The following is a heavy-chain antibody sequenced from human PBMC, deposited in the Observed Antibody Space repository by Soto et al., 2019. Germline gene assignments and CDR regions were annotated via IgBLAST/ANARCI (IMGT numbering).Heavy chain of an antibody. Sequence: SETLSLTCTVSGGSISSGGYYWSWIRQHPGKGLEWIGYIYYSGSTYYNPSLKSRVTISVDTSKNQFSLKLSSVTAADTAVYYCASAPVYNSSWSPRLFDPWGQGTLVNVSS. CDR2: IYYSGST. CDR3: ASAPVYNSSWSPRLFDP. J-gene: IGHJ5*02. CDR1: GGSISSGGYY. V-gene: IGHV4-31*03. D-gene: IGHD6-13*01.